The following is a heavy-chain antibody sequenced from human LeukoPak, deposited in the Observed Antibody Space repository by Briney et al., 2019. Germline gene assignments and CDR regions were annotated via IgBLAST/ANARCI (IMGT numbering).Heavy chain of an antibody. CDR1: GYTFTSYA. J-gene: IGHJ4*02. CDR2: ISAGNGST. CDR3: ARDSGSGSNDY. Sequence: ASVKVSCKASGYTFTSYAIHWVRQAPGRRLEWMGWISAGNGSTKYSQNFQGRVTFISNTSATTAFMELSSLRSEDAAVYYCARDSGSGSNDYWGQGTLVTVSS. D-gene: IGHD1-26*01. V-gene: IGHV1-3*01.